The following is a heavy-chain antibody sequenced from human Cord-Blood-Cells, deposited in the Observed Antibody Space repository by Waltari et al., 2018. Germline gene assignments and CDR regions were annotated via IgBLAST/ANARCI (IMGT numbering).Heavy chain of an antibody. V-gene: IGHV4-39*01. CDR3: ARRLATIFGVVIGFDY. CDR2: IYYSGST. J-gene: IGHJ4*02. Sequence: QLQLQESGPGLVKPSETLSLTCTVSGGSISSSSYYWGWIRQPPGKGLEWIGSIYYSGSTHYNPSLKSRVTIAVDTSKNQFSLKLSSVTAADTAVYYCARRLATIFGVVIGFDYWGQGTLVTVSS. D-gene: IGHD3-3*01. CDR1: GGSISSSSYY.